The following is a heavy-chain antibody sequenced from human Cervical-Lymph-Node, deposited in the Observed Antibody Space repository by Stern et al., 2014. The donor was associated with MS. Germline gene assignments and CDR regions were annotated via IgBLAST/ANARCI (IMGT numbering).Heavy chain of an antibody. V-gene: IGHV5-51*01. D-gene: IGHD1-14*01. CDR2: IYPGDSET. CDR3: ARQTTAWASDV. Sequence: EVQLVQSGAELIRPGESLKISCKGSGFKFSIYWIAWVRQMPGQGLEWRAIIYPGDSETRYSPSFQGQVAMAADKSTSTAYLQWSSLNASDAAMYFCARQTTAWASDVWGQGTLVTVSS. J-gene: IGHJ4*02. CDR1: GFKFSIYW.